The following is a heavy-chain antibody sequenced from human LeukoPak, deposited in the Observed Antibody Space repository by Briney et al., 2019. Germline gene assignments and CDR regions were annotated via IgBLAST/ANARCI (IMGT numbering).Heavy chain of an antibody. V-gene: IGHV1-24*01. CDR3: ATDFGSGWYVGY. J-gene: IGHJ4*02. CDR2: FDPEDGET. CDR1: GYTLTELS. D-gene: IGHD6-19*01. Sequence: GASVKGSCKVSGYTLTELSMHWVRQAPGKGLEWMGGFDPEDGETIYAQKFQGRVTMTEDTSTDTAYMELSSLRSEDTAVYYCATDFGSGWYVGYWGQGTLVTVSS.